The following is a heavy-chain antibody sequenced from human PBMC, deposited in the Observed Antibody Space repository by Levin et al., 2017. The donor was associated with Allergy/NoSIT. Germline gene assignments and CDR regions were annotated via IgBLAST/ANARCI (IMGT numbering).Heavy chain of an antibody. Sequence: HAGGSLRLSCTASGFTVSTVSSNHMTWVRQAPGKGLEWVSVIYAGGTTYYADFVKGRFTISRDNSKQMLYLQMNSLRVEDTALYYCARDSGTKGIDVWGQGTTVTVSS. CDR3: ARDSGTKGIDV. CDR2: IYAGGTT. J-gene: IGHJ6*02. V-gene: IGHV3-53*01. D-gene: IGHD1-7*01. CDR1: GFTVSTVSSNH.